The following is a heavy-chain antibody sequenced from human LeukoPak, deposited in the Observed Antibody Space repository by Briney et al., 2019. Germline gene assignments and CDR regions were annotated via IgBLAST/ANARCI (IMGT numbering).Heavy chain of an antibody. CDR3: AREMRDYYGSGSHYDY. CDR1: GFTFSSYE. D-gene: IGHD3-10*01. CDR2: ISRSGTTT. J-gene: IGHJ4*02. Sequence: GGSLRLSCAASGFTFSSYEMTWVRQAPGKGLEGVSYISRSGTTTHYADSVKGRFTISRDNAKNSLYLQMNSLRAEDTAVYYCAREMRDYYGSGSHYDYWGQGTLVTVSS. V-gene: IGHV3-48*03.